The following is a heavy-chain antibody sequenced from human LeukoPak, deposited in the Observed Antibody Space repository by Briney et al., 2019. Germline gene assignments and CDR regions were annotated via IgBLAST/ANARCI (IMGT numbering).Heavy chain of an antibody. Sequence: GGSLRLSCAASGFTFSSYAMHWVRQAPGKGLEWVAVISYDGSIKYYADSVKGRFTISRDNAKNSLYLQMNSLRAEDTAVYYCAREGLDYYDSSGLHAFDIWGQGTMVTVSS. V-gene: IGHV3-30*04. CDR2: ISYDGSIK. CDR3: AREGLDYYDSSGLHAFDI. J-gene: IGHJ3*02. CDR1: GFTFSSYA. D-gene: IGHD3-22*01.